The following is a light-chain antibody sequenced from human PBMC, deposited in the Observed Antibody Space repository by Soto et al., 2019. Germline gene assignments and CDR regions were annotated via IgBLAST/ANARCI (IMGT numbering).Light chain of an antibody. J-gene: IGKJ4*01. CDR2: WAS. CDR3: QQYYTTPLS. CDR1: QSVLYSSNNRNY. V-gene: IGKV4-1*01. Sequence: DIVMTQSPDSLAVSLGERATINCKSSQSVLYSSNNRNYLAWYQQKPGQPPKLLIYWASTRESGVPDRFSGSGSGTDFTLTISSLQAEDVAVYFCQQYYTTPLSFGGGTKVPIK.